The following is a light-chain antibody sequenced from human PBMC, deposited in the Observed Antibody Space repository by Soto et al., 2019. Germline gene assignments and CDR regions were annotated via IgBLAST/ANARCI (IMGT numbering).Light chain of an antibody. CDR3: QQYSHYWT. CDR1: QGISTW. Sequence: IQMTQSPSTLSASVGDRVTITCRASQGISTWLAWYQQKPGKAPKVLIYDASSLESGVPSRFSGSGSGTDFSLTITSLQPDDFATYYCQQYSHYWTFGQGTKVDIK. CDR2: DAS. V-gene: IGKV1-5*01. J-gene: IGKJ1*01.